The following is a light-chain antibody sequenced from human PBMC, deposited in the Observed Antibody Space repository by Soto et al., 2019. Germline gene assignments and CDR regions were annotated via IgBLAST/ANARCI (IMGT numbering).Light chain of an antibody. V-gene: IGLV4-69*01. Sequence: QPVLTQSPSASASLGASVKLTCTLSSGHSSYAIAWHQQQPEKGPRYLMRLKSDGSHIKGDGIPDRFSGSSSGAERYLTISSLQSEDEADYYCQTWGTGIHVFGTGTKLTVL. CDR1: SGHSSYA. CDR2: LKSDGSH. CDR3: QTWGTGIHV. J-gene: IGLJ1*01.